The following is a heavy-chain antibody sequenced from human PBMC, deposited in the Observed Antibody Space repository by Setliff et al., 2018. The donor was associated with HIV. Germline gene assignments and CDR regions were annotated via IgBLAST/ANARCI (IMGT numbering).Heavy chain of an antibody. CDR1: GFTFSSQW. D-gene: IGHD2-21*01. J-gene: IGHJ4*02. CDR2: INSNGGSP. Sequence: GGSLRLSCAASGFTFSSQWMHWVRQAPGKGLVWVSRINSNGGSPNYADSVKGRFIISRDDSESTLFLQMNSLRVDDTAVYYCARVRYCGSPSCRKEFDFWGQGTLVTVSS. V-gene: IGHV3-74*01. CDR3: ARVRYCGSPSCRKEFDF.